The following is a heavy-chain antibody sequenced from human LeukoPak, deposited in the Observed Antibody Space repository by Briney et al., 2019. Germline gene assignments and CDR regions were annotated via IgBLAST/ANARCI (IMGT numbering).Heavy chain of an antibody. D-gene: IGHD4-11*01. J-gene: IGHJ4*02. CDR3: AGGVPVTTGFDY. V-gene: IGHV4-34*01. CDR2: INHSGST. CDR1: GGSFSGYY. Sequence: SETLSLTCAVYGGSFSGYYWSWIRQPPGKGLEWIGEINHSGSTNYNPSLKSRVTISVDTSKNQFSLKLSSVTAADTAVYYCAGGVPVTTGFDYWGQGTLVTVSS.